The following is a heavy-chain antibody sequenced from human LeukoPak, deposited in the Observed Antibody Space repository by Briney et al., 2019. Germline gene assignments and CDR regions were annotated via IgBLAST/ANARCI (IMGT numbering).Heavy chain of an antibody. D-gene: IGHD6-13*01. CDR1: GGSFSGYY. Sequence: SETLSLTCAVYGGSFSGYYWSWIRQPPGKGLEWIGEINHSGSTNYNPSLKSRVTISVDTSKNQFSLKLSSVTAADTAVYYCATPGYSSSAPFRYWGQGTLVTVSS. CDR3: ATPGYSSSAPFRY. CDR2: INHSGST. V-gene: IGHV4-34*01. J-gene: IGHJ4*02.